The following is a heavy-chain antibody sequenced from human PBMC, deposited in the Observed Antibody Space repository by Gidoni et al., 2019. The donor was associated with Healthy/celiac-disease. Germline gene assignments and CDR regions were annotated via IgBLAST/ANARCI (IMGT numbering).Heavy chain of an antibody. CDR2: IKQDGSEK. CDR3: ARGMACSGGSCYGIFYYYYGMDV. Sequence: EVQLVESGGGLLQPGGSLRLSCAASGFTFSSYWMSWVRQAPGKGLEWVANIKQDGSEKYYVDSVKGRFTISRDNAKNSLYLQMNSLRAEDTAVYYCARGMACSGGSCYGIFYYYYGMDVWGQGTTVTVSS. V-gene: IGHV3-7*03. J-gene: IGHJ6*02. CDR1: GFTFSSYW. D-gene: IGHD2-15*01.